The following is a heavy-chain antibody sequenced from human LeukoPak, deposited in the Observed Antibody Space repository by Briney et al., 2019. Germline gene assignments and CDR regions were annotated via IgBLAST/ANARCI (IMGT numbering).Heavy chain of an antibody. CDR1: GGSISNYY. J-gene: IGHJ4*02. Sequence: SETLSLTCTVSGGSISNYYWSWIRQPAGKGLEWIGRIYTSGSTNYNPSLKSRVTMSVDTSKNQFSLKLSSVTAADTAVYYCARAAQVVVAAEYYFDYWGQGTLVTVSS. D-gene: IGHD2-15*01. CDR2: IYTSGST. V-gene: IGHV4-4*07. CDR3: ARAAQVVVAAEYYFDY.